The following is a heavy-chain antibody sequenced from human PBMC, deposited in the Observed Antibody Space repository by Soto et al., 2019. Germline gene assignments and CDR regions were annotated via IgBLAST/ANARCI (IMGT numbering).Heavy chain of an antibody. J-gene: IGHJ4*02. CDR3: ARRYGDYFDY. Sequence: SETLSLTCTVSGGSISSYYWSWIRQPPGKGLEWIGYIYYSGSTNYNPSLKSRVTISVDTSKNQFSLKLNSMTAADTAVYYCARRYGDYFDYRGQATLVTVSS. D-gene: IGHD4-17*01. V-gene: IGHV4-59*08. CDR2: IYYSGST. CDR1: GGSISSYY.